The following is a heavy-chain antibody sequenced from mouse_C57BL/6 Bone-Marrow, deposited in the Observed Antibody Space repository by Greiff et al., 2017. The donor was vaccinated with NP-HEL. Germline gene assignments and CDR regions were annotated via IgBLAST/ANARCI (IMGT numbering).Heavy chain of an antibody. CDR2: IDPSDSYT. CDR3: ARRYGSPWYFDV. D-gene: IGHD1-1*01. Sequence: QVHVKQSGAELVKPGASVKLSCKASGYTFTSYWMQWVKQRPGQGLEWIGEIDPSDSYTNYNQKFKGQATLTVDTSSSTAYMQLSSLTSEDSAVYYCARRYGSPWYFDVWGTGTTVTVSS. CDR1: GYTFTSYW. J-gene: IGHJ1*03. V-gene: IGHV1-50*01.